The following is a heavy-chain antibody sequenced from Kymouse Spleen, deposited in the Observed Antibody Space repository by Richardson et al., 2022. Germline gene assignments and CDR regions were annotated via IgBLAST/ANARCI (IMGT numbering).Heavy chain of an antibody. V-gene: IGHV4-34*01. D-gene: IGHD3-9*01. CDR3: AREDYDILTPNGYFDL. CDR2: INHSGST. Sequence: QVQLQQWGAGLLKPSETLSLTCAVYGGSFSGYYWSWIRQPPGKGLEWIGEINHSGSTNYNPSLKSRVTISVDTSKNQFSLKLSSVTAADTAVYYCAREDYDILTPNGYFDLWGRGTLVTVSS. CDR1: GGSFSGYY. J-gene: IGHJ2*01.